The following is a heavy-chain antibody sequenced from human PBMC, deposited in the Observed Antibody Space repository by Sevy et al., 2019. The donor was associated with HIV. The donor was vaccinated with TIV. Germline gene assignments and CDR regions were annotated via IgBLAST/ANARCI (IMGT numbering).Heavy chain of an antibody. CDR1: VFTFSTYG. Sequence: GGSLRLSCAASVFTFSTYGMHWVRQAPGKGLEWVAVLSYDGREKYYGNSVKGRFTISRDNSKNTLYLQMNSLRDEDTAVYYCAKVGPHCSGGTCYHPLFDYCGQGTLVTVSS. D-gene: IGHD2-15*01. CDR3: AKVGPHCSGGTCYHPLFDY. J-gene: IGHJ4*02. V-gene: IGHV3-30*18. CDR2: LSYDGREK.